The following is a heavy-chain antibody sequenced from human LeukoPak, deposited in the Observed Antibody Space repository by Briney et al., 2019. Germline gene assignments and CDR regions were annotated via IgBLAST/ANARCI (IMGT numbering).Heavy chain of an antibody. CDR1: GFTLDDYG. D-gene: IGHD3-9*01. J-gene: IGHJ4*02. CDR2: INWNGGST. CDR3: ARESYDILTGYYNVDY. Sequence: PGGSLRLSCAASGFTLDDYGMSWVRQAPGKGLEWVSGINWNGGSTGYADSVKGRFTISRDNAKNSLYLQMNSLRAEDTALYYCARESYDILTGYYNVDYWGQGTLVTVSS. V-gene: IGHV3-20*04.